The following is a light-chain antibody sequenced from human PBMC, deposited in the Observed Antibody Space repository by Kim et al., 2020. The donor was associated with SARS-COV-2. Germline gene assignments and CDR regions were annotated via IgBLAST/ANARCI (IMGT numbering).Light chain of an antibody. J-gene: IGLJ3*02. CDR1: SSNIGNNY. Sequence: QSVLTQPPSASGTPGQTVTVSCSGGSSNIGNNYLHWYQQFPGTAPKLLIYRNNERPPGVSDRFSGSKSDTSGSLAISRLRPEDEADYYCAAWDDTLDGWVFGGGTKLTVL. CDR2: RNN. CDR3: AAWDDTLDGWV. V-gene: IGLV1-47*01.